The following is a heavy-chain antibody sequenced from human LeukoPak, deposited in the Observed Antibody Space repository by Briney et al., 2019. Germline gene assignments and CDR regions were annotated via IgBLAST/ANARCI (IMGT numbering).Heavy chain of an antibody. CDR1: GYTFTRYG. J-gene: IGHJ5*02. CDR2: ISPYSGKT. D-gene: IGHD2-15*01. Sequence: GASVKVSCKASGYTFTRYGISWVRQAPGQGLEWMGWISPYSGKTNYAQKLQGRVTVTTDTSTSTAYMELRSLRSDDTAVYYCARDSDRGSGIKGGWFDPWGQGTLVTVSS. V-gene: IGHV1-18*01. CDR3: ARDSDRGSGIKGGWFDP.